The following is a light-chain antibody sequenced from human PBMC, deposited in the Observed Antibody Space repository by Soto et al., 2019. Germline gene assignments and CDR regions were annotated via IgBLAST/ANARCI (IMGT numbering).Light chain of an antibody. CDR1: SNDVGGYNY. CDR2: EVS. V-gene: IGLV2-14*01. CDR3: SSYTITHIPVI. J-gene: IGLJ7*01. Sequence: QAVVTQPASVSGSPGQSITISCTGTSNDVGGYNYVSWHQHHPGKAPKLMIYEVSNRPSGVSDRFSGSKSGDTASLTISGLQAEDEADYYCSSYTITHIPVIFGGGTQLTVL.